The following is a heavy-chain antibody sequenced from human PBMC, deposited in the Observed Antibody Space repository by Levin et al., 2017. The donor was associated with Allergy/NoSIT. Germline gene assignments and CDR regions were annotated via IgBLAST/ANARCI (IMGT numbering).Heavy chain of an antibody. J-gene: IGHJ6*02. V-gene: IGHV3-30*18. CDR2: ISYDGSNK. CDR3: AKDQSTIFGVVNYGMDV. D-gene: IGHD3-3*01. Sequence: GESLKISCAASGFTFSSYGMHWVRQAPGKGLEWVAVISYDGSNKYYADSVKGRFTISRDNSKNTLYLQMNSLRAEDTAVYYCAKDQSTIFGVVNYGMDVWGQGTTVTVSS. CDR1: GFTFSSYG.